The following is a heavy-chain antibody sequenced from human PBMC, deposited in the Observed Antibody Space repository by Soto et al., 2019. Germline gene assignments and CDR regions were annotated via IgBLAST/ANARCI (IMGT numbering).Heavy chain of an antibody. CDR3: ARDQTTGDWFDA. V-gene: IGHV3-74*03. Sequence: GGSLRLSCGASGFDFNNYWMHWVRQDPGKGLVWVSRINGDGSDTKYADSVKGRFTISGDNAKKTVYLQMNSLRAEDTAVYYCARDQTTGDWFDAWGQGTLVTVSS. J-gene: IGHJ5*02. CDR2: INGDGSDT. CDR1: GFDFNNYW. D-gene: IGHD4-17*01.